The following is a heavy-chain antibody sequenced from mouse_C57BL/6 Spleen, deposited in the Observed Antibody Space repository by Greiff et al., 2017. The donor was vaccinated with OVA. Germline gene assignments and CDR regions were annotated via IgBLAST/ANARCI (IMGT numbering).Heavy chain of an antibody. J-gene: IGHJ2*01. D-gene: IGHD1-1*01. Sequence: EVQVVESGGGLVKPGGSLKLSCAASGFTFSSYAMSWVRQTPEKRLEWVATISDGGSYTYYPDNVKGRFTISRDNAKNNLYLQMSHLKSEDTAMYYCARDRDYYGSSYFDYWGQGTTRTVSS. V-gene: IGHV5-4*01. CDR2: ISDGGSYT. CDR1: GFTFSSYA. CDR3: ARDRDYYGSSYFDY.